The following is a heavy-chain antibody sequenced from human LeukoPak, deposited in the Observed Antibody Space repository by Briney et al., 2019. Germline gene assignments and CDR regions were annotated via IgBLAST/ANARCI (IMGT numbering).Heavy chain of an antibody. V-gene: IGHV3-21*01. J-gene: IGHJ5*02. CDR3: ARDPGPRGGWFDP. D-gene: IGHD2-8*02. Sequence: GSLRLSCAASGFTFSSYSMNWVRQAPGKGLEWVSSISSSSSYIYYADSVKGRFTISRDNAKNSLYLQMNSLRAEDTAVYYCARDPGPRGGWFDPWGQGTLVTVSS. CDR1: GFTFSSYS. CDR2: ISSSSSYI.